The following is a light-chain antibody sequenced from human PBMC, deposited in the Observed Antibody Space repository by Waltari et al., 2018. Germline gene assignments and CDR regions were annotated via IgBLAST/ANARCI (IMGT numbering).Light chain of an antibody. CDR2: SDS. V-gene: IGLV3-9*01. CDR1: NIGSKN. Sequence: SYELTQPPSVSVAPGQTVKMTCEGNNIGSKNVYWYQQKPGQAPVLVIYSDSDRPSGIPERFSGSNSGNTATLTISRAQVVDEADYYCQVWDSRTYVFGTGTKVTVL. CDR3: QVWDSRTYV. J-gene: IGLJ1*01.